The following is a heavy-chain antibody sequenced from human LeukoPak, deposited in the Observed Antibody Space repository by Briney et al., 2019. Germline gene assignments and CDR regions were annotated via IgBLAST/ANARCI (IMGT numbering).Heavy chain of an antibody. J-gene: IGHJ4*02. CDR2: VAGSGST. D-gene: IGHD4-17*01. CDR1: GGSLNYYY. Sequence: SETLSLTCSVSGGSLNYYYWSWIRQPAGRGLEWIGRVAGSGSTNYNPSLRSRATMSVDKTKNQFSQTLTAVTAADTAVYYCVREGRTGDYEGYWGPGTLVTVSS. CDR3: VREGRTGDYEGY. V-gene: IGHV4-4*07.